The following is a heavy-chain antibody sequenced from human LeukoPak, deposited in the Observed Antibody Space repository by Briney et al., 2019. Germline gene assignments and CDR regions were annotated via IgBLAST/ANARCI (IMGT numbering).Heavy chain of an antibody. Sequence: PGGSLRLSCAASGFTFSSYAMHWVRQAPGKGLEWVAVISYDGSNKYYADSVKGRFTISRDNSKNTLYLQMNSLRAEDTAVYYCARGEYQLPIDYWGRGTLVTVSS. CDR1: GFTFSSYA. CDR3: ARGEYQLPIDY. D-gene: IGHD2-2*01. CDR2: ISYDGSNK. J-gene: IGHJ4*02. V-gene: IGHV3-30-3*01.